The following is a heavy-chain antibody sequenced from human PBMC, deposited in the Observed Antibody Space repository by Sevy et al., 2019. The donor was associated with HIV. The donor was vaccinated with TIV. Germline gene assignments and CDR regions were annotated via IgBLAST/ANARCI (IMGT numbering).Heavy chain of an antibody. CDR1: EFTFSTYS. V-gene: IGHV3-21*01. CDR3: ARDGKAWDLLNY. Sequence: GGSLRLSCAGFEFTFSTYSMNWVRQAPGKGLEWISFIIGSSNYIYYPESLKGRLTISRDNVKDSLYLQMNSLRVEDTAVYFCARDGKAWDLLNYWGQGTLVTVSS. D-gene: IGHD1-26*01. J-gene: IGHJ4*02. CDR2: IIGSSNYI.